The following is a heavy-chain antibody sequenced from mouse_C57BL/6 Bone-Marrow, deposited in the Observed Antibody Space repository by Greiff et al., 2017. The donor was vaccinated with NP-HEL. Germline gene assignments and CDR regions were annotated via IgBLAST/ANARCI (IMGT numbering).Heavy chain of an antibody. D-gene: IGHD1-1*01. CDR1: GYTFTDYY. CDR2: IFPGSGST. Sequence: SGPELVKPGASVKISCKASGYTFTDYYINWVKQRPGQGREWIGWIFPGSGSTYYNEKFKGKATLTVDKSSSTAYMLLSSLTSEDSAVYFCARRGPFITTVVAHFDYWGQGTTLTVSS. J-gene: IGHJ2*01. CDR3: ARRGPFITTVVAHFDY. V-gene: IGHV1-75*01.